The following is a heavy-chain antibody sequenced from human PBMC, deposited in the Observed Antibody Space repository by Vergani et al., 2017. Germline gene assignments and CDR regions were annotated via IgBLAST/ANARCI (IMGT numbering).Heavy chain of an antibody. CDR1: GGSISSSNW. V-gene: IGHV4-4*03. Sequence: QVQLQESGPGLVKPPGTLSLTCAVSGGSISSSNWWSWVRQPPGKGLEWIGEIYHIGSTNYNPSLKSRVTISVDKSKNQFSLKLSSVTAADTAVYYCAGVGVATIKGGWFDPWGQGTLVTVSS. D-gene: IGHD5-12*01. J-gene: IGHJ5*02. CDR2: IYHIGST. CDR3: AGVGVATIKGGWFDP.